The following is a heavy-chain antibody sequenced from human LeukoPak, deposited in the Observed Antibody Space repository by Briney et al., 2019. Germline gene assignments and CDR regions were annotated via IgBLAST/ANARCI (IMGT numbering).Heavy chain of an antibody. CDR1: GFTFSSYS. J-gene: IGHJ6*04. CDR2: ISSSGSII. Sequence: GGSLRLSCAASGFTFSSYSMNWVRQAPGKGLEWVSYISSSGSIIYYADSVKGRFTISRDNAKNSLYLQMNSLRAEDTAVYYCAELGITMIGGVWGKGTTVTISS. D-gene: IGHD3-10*02. V-gene: IGHV3-48*04. CDR3: AELGITMIGGV.